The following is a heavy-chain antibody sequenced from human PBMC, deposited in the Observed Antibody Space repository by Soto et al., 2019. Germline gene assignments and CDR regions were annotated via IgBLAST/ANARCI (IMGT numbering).Heavy chain of an antibody. CDR2: INPGGVST. J-gene: IGHJ2*01. CDR3: ARGGNGDNVGYWYFDL. V-gene: IGHV1-46*01. Sequence: QVQLVQSGAEVKKPGASVEVSCKASGYTFTTYYIHWVRHAPGQGLEWMGVINPGGVSTKYAQKFEDRVTMTSDTSTSTVYMDLSRLRSEDTAVYFCARGGNGDNVGYWYFDLWGRGTLVTVSP. CDR1: GYTFTTYY. D-gene: IGHD4-17*01.